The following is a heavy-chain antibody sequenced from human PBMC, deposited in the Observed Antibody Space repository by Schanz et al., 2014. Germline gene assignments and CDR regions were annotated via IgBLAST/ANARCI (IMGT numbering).Heavy chain of an antibody. CDR2: ISSISIYT. V-gene: IGHV3-11*06. Sequence: QVQLVESGGTLVKPGGSLRLSCVVSGFTFSDYYMSWIRQAPGKGLEWVSYISSISIYTNYAESVKGRFTISRDNAKTSLYLQMNSLRAEDTAVYYCAREGEWGYDPPRHWGQGTLVTVSS. CDR3: AREGEWGYDPPRH. J-gene: IGHJ4*02. CDR1: GFTFSDYY. D-gene: IGHD5-12*01.